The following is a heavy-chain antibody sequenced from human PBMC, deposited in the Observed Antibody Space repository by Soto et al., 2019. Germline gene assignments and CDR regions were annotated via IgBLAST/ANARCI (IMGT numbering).Heavy chain of an antibody. Sequence: GGSLRLSCAASGFTFDDYAMHWVRQAPGKGLEWVSGISWNSGSIGYADSVKGRFTISRDNAKNSLYLQMNSLRTEDTAVYYCAKDIYYDSSGYYFDYWGQGTLVTVSS. CDR3: AKDIYYDSSGYYFDY. CDR2: ISWNSGSI. V-gene: IGHV3-9*01. J-gene: IGHJ4*02. CDR1: GFTFDDYA. D-gene: IGHD3-22*01.